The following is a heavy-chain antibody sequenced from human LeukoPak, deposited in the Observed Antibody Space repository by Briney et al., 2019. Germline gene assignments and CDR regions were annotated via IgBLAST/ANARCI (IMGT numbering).Heavy chain of an antibody. V-gene: IGHV3-21*01. Sequence: PGGSLRLSCAASGLTFSSYSMNWVRQAPGKGQEWDSSISSSGSYIYYADSVKGRFTISRDYAKNSLCLNMISLRAEDTAVYYCARDHLADILTGYSLNYYYYGMDVWGKGTTVTVSS. CDR2: ISSSGSYI. D-gene: IGHD3-9*01. J-gene: IGHJ6*04. CDR3: ARDHLADILTGYSLNYYYYGMDV. CDR1: GLTFSSYS.